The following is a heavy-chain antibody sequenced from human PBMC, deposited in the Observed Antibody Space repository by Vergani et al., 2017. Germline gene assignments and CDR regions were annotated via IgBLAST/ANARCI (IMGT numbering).Heavy chain of an antibody. D-gene: IGHD3-10*01. Sequence: QVQLVQSGAEVKKPGSSIKVSCKASGGTFGTYGITWVRQAPGQGLEWIGRIIPMFGTTNYAQKFQGRVTIIADKSTSTSYLELSSLKSEDTAKYYCGRDSYGSGYYDGMDVWAQGTTVTVSS. J-gene: IGHJ6*02. CDR3: GRDSYGSGYYDGMDV. V-gene: IGHV1-69*13. CDR2: IIPMFGTT. CDR1: GGTFGTYG.